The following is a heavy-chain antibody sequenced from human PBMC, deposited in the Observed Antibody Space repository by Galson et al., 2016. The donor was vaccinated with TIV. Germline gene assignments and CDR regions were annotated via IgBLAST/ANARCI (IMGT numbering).Heavy chain of an antibody. CDR1: RIDFSSYG. Sequence: SLRLSCAASRIDFSSYGMHWVRQAPGKGLEWVALIWYDGSNEDYSDSVTGRFTVSRDNSRNALYLQMSSLRPDDTAVYYCASETTFYDGGASGTVGFWGQGTLVTVSS. V-gene: IGHV3-30*19. J-gene: IGHJ4*02. D-gene: IGHD2/OR15-2a*01. CDR2: IWYDGSNE. CDR3: ASETTFYDGGASGTVGF.